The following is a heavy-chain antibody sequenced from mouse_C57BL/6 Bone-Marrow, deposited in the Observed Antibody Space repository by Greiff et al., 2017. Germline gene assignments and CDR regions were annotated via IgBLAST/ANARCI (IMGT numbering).Heavy chain of an antibody. D-gene: IGHD2-3*01. J-gene: IGHJ3*01. V-gene: IGHV1-61*01. CDR2: IYPSDSET. CDR1: GYTFTSYW. Sequence: QVQLQQPGAELVRPGSSVKLSCKASGYTFTSYWMDWVKQRPGQGLEWIGNIYPSDSETHYNQKFKDKATLTVDKSSSTAYMQLSSLTSEDSAVYYCASGGWLLRGFAYWGQGTLVTVSA. CDR3: ASGGWLLRGFAY.